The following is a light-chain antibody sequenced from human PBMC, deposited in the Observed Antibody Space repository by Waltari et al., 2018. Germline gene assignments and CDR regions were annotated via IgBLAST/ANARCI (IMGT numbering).Light chain of an antibody. J-gene: IGKJ5*01. CDR2: DAS. Sequence: DIVLTQSPATLSLSPGERATLSCRASQSVSPYLSWYQQKPGQAPRLLIYDASNRATGSPARFSGSGSGTDFTLTISSLEPEDFAVYYCQQRSNWPSITFGQGTRLEIK. V-gene: IGKV3-11*01. CDR3: QQRSNWPSIT. CDR1: QSVSPY.